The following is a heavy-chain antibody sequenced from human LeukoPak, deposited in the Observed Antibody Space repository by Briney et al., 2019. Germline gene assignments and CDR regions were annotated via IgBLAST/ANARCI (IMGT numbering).Heavy chain of an antibody. CDR3: ATSLGPLAEY. CDR2: INSGGSGT. J-gene: IGHJ4*02. D-gene: IGHD7-27*01. Sequence: GGSLRLSCAASGFAFSSNWMHWVRQTPGKGLVWVSRINSGGSGTSYADSVEGRFTISRDNAKNTLYLQMNSLRAEDTAVYYCATSLGPLAEYWGQGTLVTVSS. V-gene: IGHV3-74*01. CDR1: GFAFSSNW.